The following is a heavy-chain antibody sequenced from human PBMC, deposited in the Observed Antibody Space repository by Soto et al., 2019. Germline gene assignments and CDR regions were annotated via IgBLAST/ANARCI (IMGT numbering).Heavy chain of an antibody. Sequence: SVKVSCKASGGTFSSYAISWVRQAPGQGLEWMGGIIPIFGTANYAQKFQGRVTITADESTSTAYMELSSLRSEDTAVYYCARGATVVTPGTLYYFDYWGQGTLVTVSS. V-gene: IGHV1-69*13. CDR1: GGTFSSYA. CDR3: ARGATVVTPGTLYYFDY. J-gene: IGHJ4*02. CDR2: IIPIFGTA. D-gene: IGHD4-17*01.